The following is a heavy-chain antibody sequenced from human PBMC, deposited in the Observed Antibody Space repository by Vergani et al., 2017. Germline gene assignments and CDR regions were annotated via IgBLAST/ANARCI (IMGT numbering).Heavy chain of an antibody. CDR2: INHSGST. J-gene: IGHJ4*02. CDR1: GGSFSGYY. D-gene: IGHD1-26*01. Sequence: QVQLQQWGAGLLKPSETLSLTCAVYGGSFSGYYWSWIRQPPGKGLEWIGEINHSGSTNYNPSLKSRVTISVDTSKNQFSLKLSSVTAADTAVYYCARGGWAPLVGATNFDYWGQGTLVTVSS. CDR3: ARGGWAPLVGATNFDY. V-gene: IGHV4-34*01.